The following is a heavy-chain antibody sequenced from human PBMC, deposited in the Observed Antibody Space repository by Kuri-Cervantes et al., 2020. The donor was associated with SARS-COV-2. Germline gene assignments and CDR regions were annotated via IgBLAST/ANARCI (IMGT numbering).Heavy chain of an antibody. J-gene: IGHJ6*04. CDR2: INHSGST. Sequence: SETLSLTCAVYGGSFSGYYWSWIRQPPGKGQEWIGEINHSGSTNYNPSLKSRVTISVDTSKNQFSLRLNSVTAADTAVYFCARSQVVRHLDWSSELSYRYYMDVWGKGTTVTVSS. CDR1: GGSFSGYY. V-gene: IGHV4-34*01. D-gene: IGHD3-9*01. CDR3: ARSQVVRHLDWSSELSYRYYMDV.